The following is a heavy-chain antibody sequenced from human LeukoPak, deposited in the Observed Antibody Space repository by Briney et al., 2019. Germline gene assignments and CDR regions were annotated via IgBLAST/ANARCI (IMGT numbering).Heavy chain of an antibody. V-gene: IGHV3-74*01. Sequence: QPGGSLRLSCAASGFTFSSYWRHWVRQAPGKGLVWVSRINSDGSSTSYADSVKGRFTISRDNAKNTLYLQMNSLRAEDTAVYYCARFIVGATAYDYWGQGTLVTVSS. J-gene: IGHJ4*02. D-gene: IGHD1-26*01. CDR3: ARFIVGATAYDY. CDR1: GFTFSSYW. CDR2: INSDGSST.